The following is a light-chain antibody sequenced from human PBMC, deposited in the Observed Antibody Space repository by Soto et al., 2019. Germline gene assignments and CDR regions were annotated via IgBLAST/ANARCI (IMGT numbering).Light chain of an antibody. V-gene: IGKV3-20*01. J-gene: IGKJ5*01. CDR2: GTS. CDR3: QQYGSSIT. CDR1: QSVKSSY. Sequence: IVVTQSPGSLSLSPGERATLPCRASQSVKSSYLAWYQHKPGQAPRLLIYGTSSRATGIPDRFSGSGSGTDFTLTISRLEPEDFAVYYCQQYGSSITFGQGTRLEIK.